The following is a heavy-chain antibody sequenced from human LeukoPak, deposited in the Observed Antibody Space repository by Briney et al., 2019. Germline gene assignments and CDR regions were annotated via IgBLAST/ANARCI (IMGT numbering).Heavy chain of an antibody. D-gene: IGHD2-15*01. CDR2: TSGSAAST. J-gene: IGHJ4*02. Sequence: PGGSLRRSCAASGFTLSTYAMSWVRQAPGKGLEWVSTTSGSAASTYYADSVKGRFTISRDNSKNTLYLQMNSLRAEDTAVYYCAKLVVAKPLDCWGQGTLVTVSS. V-gene: IGHV3-23*01. CDR3: AKLVVAKPLDC. CDR1: GFTLSTYA.